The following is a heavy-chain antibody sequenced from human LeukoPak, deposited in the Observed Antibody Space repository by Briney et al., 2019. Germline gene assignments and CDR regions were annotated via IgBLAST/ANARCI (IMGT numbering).Heavy chain of an antibody. Sequence: GGSLRLSCAASGFTFSSYGMHWVRQAPGKGLEWVAVISYDGSNKYYADSVKGRFTISRDNSKHTLYLQMNSLRAEDTAVYYCAKDLSEGATDYWGQGTLVTVSS. CDR3: AKDLSEGATDY. V-gene: IGHV3-30*18. D-gene: IGHD1-26*01. CDR2: ISYDGSNK. CDR1: GFTFSSYG. J-gene: IGHJ4*02.